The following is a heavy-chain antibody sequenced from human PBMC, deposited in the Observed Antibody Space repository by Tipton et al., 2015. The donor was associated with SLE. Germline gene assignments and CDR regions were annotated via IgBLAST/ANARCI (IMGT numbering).Heavy chain of an antibody. Sequence: GLVKPSETLSLTCTVSGGSVSSNYWSWIRQPPGKGLEWIGEINHGGSTNYNPSLKSRVTISVDTSKNQFSLKLSSVTAADTAVYYCAQAHLWGSYRYASDIWGQGTMVTVSS. CDR3: AQAHLWGSYRYASDI. CDR1: GGSVSSNY. D-gene: IGHD3-16*02. V-gene: IGHV4-59*02. CDR2: INHGGST. J-gene: IGHJ3*02.